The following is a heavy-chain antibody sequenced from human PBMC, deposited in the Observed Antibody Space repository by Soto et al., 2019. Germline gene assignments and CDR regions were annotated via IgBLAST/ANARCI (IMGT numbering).Heavy chain of an antibody. CDR1: GYTFTSYG. Sequence: QVQLVQSGAEVKKPGASVKVSCKASGYTFTSYGISWVRQAPGQGLEWMGWISAYNGNTNYAQKLQGRVTMTTDTSTRTAYMELGSLRSDDTAVYYCARDEGRGYSYGYIGSDYWGQGTLVTVSS. D-gene: IGHD5-18*01. CDR3: ARDEGRGYSYGYIGSDY. CDR2: ISAYNGNT. J-gene: IGHJ4*02. V-gene: IGHV1-18*01.